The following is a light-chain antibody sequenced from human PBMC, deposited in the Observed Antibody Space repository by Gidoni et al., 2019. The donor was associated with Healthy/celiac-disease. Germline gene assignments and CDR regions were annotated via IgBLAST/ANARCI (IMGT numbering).Light chain of an antibody. CDR2: DAS. V-gene: IGKV1-33*01. J-gene: IGKJ1*01. CDR1: QDISNY. CDR3: QQYDNLPP. Sequence: DIQMTQSPSSLSASVGDRVNITFQASQDISNYLNWYQQKPRKAPKLLIYDASNLETGVPSRFSGSGSGTDFTFTISILKPEDIATYYCQQYDNLPPFGQGTKVEIK.